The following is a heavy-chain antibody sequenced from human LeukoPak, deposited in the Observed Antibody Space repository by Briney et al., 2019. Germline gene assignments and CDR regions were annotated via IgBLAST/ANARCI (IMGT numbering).Heavy chain of an antibody. Sequence: LSGGSLRLSCAASGFTLNTYGMHWVRQAPGNGLEWVAFIRYDGSNKYYADSVKGRFTISRDNSKNTLYLQMNSLRTEDTAVYHCAKMGERDYDVLTDYWGQGTLVTVSS. CDR3: AKMGERDYDVLTDY. CDR1: GFTLNTYG. D-gene: IGHD3-9*01. V-gene: IGHV3-30*02. J-gene: IGHJ4*02. CDR2: IRYDGSNK.